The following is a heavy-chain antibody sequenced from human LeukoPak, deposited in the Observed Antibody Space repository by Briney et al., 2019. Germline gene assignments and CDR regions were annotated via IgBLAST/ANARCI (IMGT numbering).Heavy chain of an antibody. V-gene: IGHV1-18*01. Sequence: ASVKVSCKASGYTFTSYGISWVRQAPGQGLEWMGWISAYNGNTNYAQKLQGRVTMTTDTSTSTAYMELRSLRSDDTAVYYCARARACSSTSCYKGWFDPWGQGTLATVSS. CDR1: GYTFTSYG. CDR2: ISAYNGNT. D-gene: IGHD2-2*02. J-gene: IGHJ5*02. CDR3: ARARACSSTSCYKGWFDP.